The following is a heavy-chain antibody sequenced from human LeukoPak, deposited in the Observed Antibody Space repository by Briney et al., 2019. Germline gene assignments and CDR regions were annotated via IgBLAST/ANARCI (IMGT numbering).Heavy chain of an antibody. Sequence: PSETLSLTCTVSGYPITSGYYWGWIRQPPGKGLEWIGGIYHSGSTYYNPSLKSRVTISVDTSRNQFSLKLTSVTAADTAVYHCARAPAGPPYYYMDVWGKGTTVTVSS. CDR2: IYHSGST. CDR1: GYPITSGYY. CDR3: ARAPAGPPYYYMDV. J-gene: IGHJ6*03. V-gene: IGHV4-38-2*02.